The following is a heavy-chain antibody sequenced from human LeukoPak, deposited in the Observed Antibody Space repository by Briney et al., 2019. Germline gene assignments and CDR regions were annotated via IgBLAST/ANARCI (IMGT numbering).Heavy chain of an antibody. CDR3: ARSLFGDYSYFDY. D-gene: IGHD4-17*01. J-gene: IGHJ4*02. V-gene: IGHV4-30-4*01. CDR1: GGSISNGDYY. CDR2: IYYSGST. Sequence: SETLSLTCTVSGGSISNGDYYWSWIRQPPGKGLEWIGYIYYSGSTYYNPSLKSRVTISVDTSKNQFSLKLSSVTAADTAVYYCARSLFGDYSYFDYWGQGTLVTVSS.